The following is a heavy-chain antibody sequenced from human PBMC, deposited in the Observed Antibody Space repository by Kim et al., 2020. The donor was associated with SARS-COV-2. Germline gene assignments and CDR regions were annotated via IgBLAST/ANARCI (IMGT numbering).Heavy chain of an antibody. CDR3: AREREQGIAVAGTSFDY. V-gene: IGHV1-69*13. Sequence: SVKVSCKASGGTFSSYAISWVRQAPGQGLEWMGGIIPIFVTANYAQKFQGRVTITADESTSTAYMELSSLRSEDTAVYYCAREREQGIAVAGTSFDYWGQGTLVTVSS. D-gene: IGHD6-19*01. CDR1: GGTFSSYA. J-gene: IGHJ4*02. CDR2: IIPIFVTA.